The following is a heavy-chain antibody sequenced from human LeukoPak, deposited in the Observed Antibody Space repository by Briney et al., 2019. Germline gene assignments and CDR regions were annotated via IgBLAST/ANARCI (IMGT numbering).Heavy chain of an antibody. CDR1: GFAFSSNW. CDR3: ARGGIQVSGIDEFDY. J-gene: IGHJ4*02. D-gene: IGHD6-19*01. CDR2: ISPDGSGK. Sequence: GGSLRLSCAASGFAFSSNWMSWVRQAPGRGLELVANISPDGSGKYCMDSVKGRCAISRDNARSSLDLQLNSLRVEDTAVYYCARGGIQVSGIDEFDYWGQGTLVTVSS. V-gene: IGHV3-7*04.